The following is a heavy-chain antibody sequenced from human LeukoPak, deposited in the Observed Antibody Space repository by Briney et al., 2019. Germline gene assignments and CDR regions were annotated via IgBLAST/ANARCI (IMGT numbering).Heavy chain of an antibody. Sequence: SVKVSCKASGGTFSSYAISWVRQAPGQGLEWMGRIIPILGIANYAQKFQGRVTMTADKSTSTAYIELSSLRSEDTAVYYCARRMTTVTTYANWFDPWGQGTLVTVSS. CDR2: IIPILGIA. D-gene: IGHD4-11*01. V-gene: IGHV1-69*04. J-gene: IGHJ5*02. CDR1: GGTFSSYA. CDR3: ARRMTTVTTYANWFDP.